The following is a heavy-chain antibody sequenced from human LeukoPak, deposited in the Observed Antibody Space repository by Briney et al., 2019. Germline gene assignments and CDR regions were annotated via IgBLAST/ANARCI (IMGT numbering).Heavy chain of an antibody. V-gene: IGHV3-7*01. J-gene: IGHJ4*02. CDR3: ARSAGDFWSGYFRGLWFDY. CDR2: IKQDGSEK. CDR1: GFTFSSYW. Sequence: GSLRLSCAASGFTFSSYWMSWVRQAPGKGVEWVANIKQDGSEKYYVDSAKGRFTISRDNAKNSLYLQMNSLRAEDTAVYYCARSAGDFWSGYFRGLWFDYLGQGTLVTVSS. D-gene: IGHD3-3*01.